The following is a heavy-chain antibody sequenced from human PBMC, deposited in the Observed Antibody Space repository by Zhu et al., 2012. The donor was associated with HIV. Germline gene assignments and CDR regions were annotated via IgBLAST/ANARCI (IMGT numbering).Heavy chain of an antibody. CDR2: IYSSESS. Sequence: QVQLQESGPGLMKPSETLPLTCTVSGDSISNYYWSWIRQPPGKGLEWIGYIYSSESSNYNPSLESRVTISLDTSRKQFSLKLTSVTAADTAIYYCARGRANFDYWGQGSPGHRLL. V-gene: IGHV4-4*09. CDR3: ARGRANFDY. CDR1: GDSISNYY. J-gene: IGHJ4*02.